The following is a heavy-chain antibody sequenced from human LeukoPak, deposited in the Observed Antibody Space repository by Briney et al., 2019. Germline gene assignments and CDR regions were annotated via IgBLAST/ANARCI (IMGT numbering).Heavy chain of an antibody. V-gene: IGHV3-23*01. CDR2: ISGGSDGT. CDR3: ARDYSSGWYYFDY. D-gene: IGHD6-19*01. Sequence: PGGSLRLSCAASGFTFINYAMSWVRQAPGMGLEWVSGISGGSDGTYYADSVKGRFTISRDNSKNTLYLQMNSLRAEDTATYYCARDYSSGWYYFDYWGQGTVVTVSS. CDR1: GFTFINYA. J-gene: IGHJ4*02.